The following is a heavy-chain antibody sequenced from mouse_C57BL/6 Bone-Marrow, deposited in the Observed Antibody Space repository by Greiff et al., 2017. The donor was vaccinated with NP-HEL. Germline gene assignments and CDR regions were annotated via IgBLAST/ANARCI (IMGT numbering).Heavy chain of an antibody. D-gene: IGHD1-1*01. J-gene: IGHJ1*03. CDR3: ARRTITTVVAKGYFDV. V-gene: IGHV1-15*01. CDR1: GYTFTDYE. Sequence: VQLQQSGAELVRPGASVTLSCKASGYTFTDYEMHWVKQTPVHGLEWIGAIDPETGGTAYNQKFKGKAILTADKSSSTAYIELRSLTSEDSAVYYCARRTITTVVAKGYFDVWGTGTTVTVSS. CDR2: IDPETGGT.